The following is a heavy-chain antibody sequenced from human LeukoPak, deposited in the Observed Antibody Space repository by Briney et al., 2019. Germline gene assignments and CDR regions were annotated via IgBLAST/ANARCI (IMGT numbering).Heavy chain of an antibody. CDR1: GYTFTGYY. Sequence: ASVKVSCKASGYTFTGYYMHWVRQAPGQGLEWMGWINPNNGGTNYAQKFQGRVTMTRDTSISTAYMELSRLRSDDTAVYYCAMSHDYYDSSGYYYFDYWGRGTLVTVSS. V-gene: IGHV1-2*02. CDR2: INPNNGGT. CDR3: AMSHDYYDSSGYYYFDY. D-gene: IGHD3-22*01. J-gene: IGHJ4*02.